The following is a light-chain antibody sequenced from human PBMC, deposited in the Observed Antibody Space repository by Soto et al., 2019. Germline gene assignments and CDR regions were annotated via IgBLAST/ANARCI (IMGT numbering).Light chain of an antibody. CDR3: QQRSDWPRGLT. J-gene: IGKJ4*01. CDR2: DAT. V-gene: IGKV3-11*01. Sequence: ETLLTQSPATLSLSPGERATLSCRASQSIGTSLAWYQLKPGQAPRLLIYDATNRATDIPARFSGSGFGTDFTLTISSLEPEDFAVYYCQQRSDWPRGLTFGGGTKVEIK. CDR1: QSIGTS.